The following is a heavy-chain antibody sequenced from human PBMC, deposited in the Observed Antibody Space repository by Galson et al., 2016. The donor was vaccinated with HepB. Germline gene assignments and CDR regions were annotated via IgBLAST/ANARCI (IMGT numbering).Heavy chain of an antibody. V-gene: IGHV1-69*13. Sequence: SVKVSCKASGGTFNTYAINWVRQAPGQGLEWMGGIIPIFATANYSQKFQGRVTITADESTSTVYMELSSLRSEDTALYYCARGPYQLLWKYNWFDPWGQGTQVTVSS. CDR3: ARGPYQLLWKYNWFDP. CDR2: IIPIFATA. J-gene: IGHJ5*02. CDR1: GGTFNTYA. D-gene: IGHD2-2*01.